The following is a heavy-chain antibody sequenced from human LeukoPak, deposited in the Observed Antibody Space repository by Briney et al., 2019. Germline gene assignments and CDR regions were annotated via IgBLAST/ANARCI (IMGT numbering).Heavy chain of an antibody. V-gene: IGHV3-48*03. CDR1: GFTLSDYE. Sequence: GGSLRLSCAASGFTLSDYEMDWVRQAPGKGLEWVSYISSSGATIHYADSVKGRFTISRDNAKNSLYLQMDSLRAEDTAVYYCARDGGRTASGFRPHWFDCWGQGTLVTVPS. D-gene: IGHD3-16*01. CDR3: ARDGGRTASGFRPHWFDC. CDR2: ISSSGATI. J-gene: IGHJ4*02.